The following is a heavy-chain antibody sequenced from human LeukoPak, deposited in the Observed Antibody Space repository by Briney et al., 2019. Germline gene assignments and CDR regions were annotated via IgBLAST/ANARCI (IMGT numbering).Heavy chain of an antibody. Sequence: GGSLRLSCAASGFTFSSYAMSWVRQAPGKGLEWVSAISGSGGSIYYADSVKGRFTISRDNSKNSLYLQMNSLRAEDTAVYYCAKGSYSSSSGLFDYWGQGTLVTVSS. CDR3: AKGSYSSSSGLFDY. CDR2: ISGSGGSI. D-gene: IGHD6-6*01. CDR1: GFTFSSYA. V-gene: IGHV3-23*01. J-gene: IGHJ4*02.